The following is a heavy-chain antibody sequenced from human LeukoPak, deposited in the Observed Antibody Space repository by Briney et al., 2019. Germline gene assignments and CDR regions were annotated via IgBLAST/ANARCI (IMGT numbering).Heavy chain of an antibody. CDR1: GFTFSNAW. J-gene: IGHJ4*02. CDR2: IKSKTDSGTT. D-gene: IGHD3-22*01. Sequence: GGSLRLSCAASGFTFSNAWMSWVRQAPGKGLEWVGRIKSKTDSGTTDYAAPVKGRFTISRDDSKNTLYQQMNSLKTEDTAVYYCTTDARVYHYYDSSGYLYYFDYWGQGTLVTVSS. CDR3: TTDARVYHYYDSSGYLYYFDY. V-gene: IGHV3-15*01.